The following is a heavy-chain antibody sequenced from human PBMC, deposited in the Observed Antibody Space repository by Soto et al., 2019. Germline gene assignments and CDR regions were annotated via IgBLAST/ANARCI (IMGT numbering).Heavy chain of an antibody. Sequence: GASVKVSCKASGYTFTSYGISWVRQAPGQGLEWMGWISAYNGNTNYAQKLQGRVTMTTDTSTSTAYMELRSLRSDDTAVYYCAKKIVVAAINWFDPWGQGTLVTVSS. V-gene: IGHV1-18*01. D-gene: IGHD2-15*01. CDR2: ISAYNGNT. J-gene: IGHJ5*02. CDR3: AKKIVVAAINWFDP. CDR1: GYTFTSYG.